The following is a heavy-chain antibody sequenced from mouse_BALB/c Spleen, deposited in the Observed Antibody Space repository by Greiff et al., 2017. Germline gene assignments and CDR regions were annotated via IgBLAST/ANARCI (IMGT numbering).Heavy chain of an antibody. CDR3: ARGGIYYGNYDAMDY. D-gene: IGHD2-1*01. CDR1: GFTFSDYY. V-gene: IGHV5-4*02. CDR2: ISDGGSYT. Sequence: EVKLQESGGGLVKPGGSLKLSCAASGFTFSDYYMYWVRQTPEKRLEWVATISDGGSYTYYPDSVKGRFTISRDNAKNNLYLQMSSLKSEDTAMYYCARGGIYYGNYDAMDYWGQGTSVTVSS. J-gene: IGHJ4*01.